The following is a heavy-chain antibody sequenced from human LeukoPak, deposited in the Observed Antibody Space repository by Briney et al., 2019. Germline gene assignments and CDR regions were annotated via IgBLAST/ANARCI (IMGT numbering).Heavy chain of an antibody. V-gene: IGHV4-31*03. D-gene: IGHD3-10*01. Sequence: SETLSLTCTVSGGSISSGNYFWSWIRQHPGTCLEWIGYIHYSGTIYYNPSLKSRVTISVDTSKNQFSLNLTSVTAADTAVYYCARAQKLAYYFVLGNYPLDYWGQGTLVTVSS. CDR2: IHYSGTI. J-gene: IGHJ4*02. CDR3: ARAQKLAYYFVLGNYPLDY. CDR1: GGSISSGNYF.